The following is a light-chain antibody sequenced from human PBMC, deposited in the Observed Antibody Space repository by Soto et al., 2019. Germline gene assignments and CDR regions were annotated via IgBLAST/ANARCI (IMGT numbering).Light chain of an antibody. CDR3: QQSYSTPWT. V-gene: IGKV1-39*01. J-gene: IGKJ1*01. CDR1: QSISSY. Sequence: DIQMTQSPSSLSASAGDRVTITCRASQSISSYLNWYQQKPGKAPKLLIYGTSSLQSGVPSRFSGRGSGTDFTLTISSLQPEDFATYYCQQSYSTPWTFGQGTKVDNK. CDR2: GTS.